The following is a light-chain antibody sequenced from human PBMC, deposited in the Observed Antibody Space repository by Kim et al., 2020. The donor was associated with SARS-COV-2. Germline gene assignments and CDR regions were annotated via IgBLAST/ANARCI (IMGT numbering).Light chain of an antibody. CDR1: SSDVGGYKY. Sequence: QSALTQPASVSGSPGQSITISCTGTSSDVGGYKYVSWYQQHPGKVPKLMIYDVSNRPSGVSNRFSGSKSGNTASLTISGLQAEDEADYYCSSYTSRTLVFGTGTKVTVL. CDR3: SSYTSRTLV. CDR2: DVS. J-gene: IGLJ1*01. V-gene: IGLV2-14*03.